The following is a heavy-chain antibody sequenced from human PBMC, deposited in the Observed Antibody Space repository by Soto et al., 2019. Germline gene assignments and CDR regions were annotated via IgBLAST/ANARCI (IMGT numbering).Heavy chain of an antibody. Sequence: QGQLVQSGVEVKKPGASVKVSCKASGYTFISYGIGWVRQAPGQGLEWMGWITVNSGNTNYPQKFQGRVTMTTDTSTRTAYMELRSLTSDDPAVYYCGRGLGGGWYYFDYWGPGTLVTVSS. CDR2: ITVNSGNT. CDR1: GYTFISYG. V-gene: IGHV1-18*01. CDR3: GRGLGGGWYYFDY. J-gene: IGHJ4*02. D-gene: IGHD6-19*01.